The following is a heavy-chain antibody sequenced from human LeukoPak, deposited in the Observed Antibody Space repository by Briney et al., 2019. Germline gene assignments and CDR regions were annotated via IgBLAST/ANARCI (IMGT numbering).Heavy chain of an antibody. Sequence: PGGSLRLSCAASGVTFRSDTLNWVRQAPGKGLEWVSGISWNSGSIGYADSVKGRFTISRDNAKNSLYLQMNSLRAEDTALYYCAKELQGDAFDIWGQGTMVTVSS. J-gene: IGHJ3*02. V-gene: IGHV3-9*01. CDR1: GVTFRSDT. D-gene: IGHD4-11*01. CDR3: AKELQGDAFDI. CDR2: ISWNSGSI.